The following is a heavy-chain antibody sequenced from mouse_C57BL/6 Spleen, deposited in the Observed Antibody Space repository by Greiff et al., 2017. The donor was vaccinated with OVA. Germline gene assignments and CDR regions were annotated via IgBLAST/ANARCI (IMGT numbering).Heavy chain of an antibody. CDR1: GYTFTDYY. Sequence: EVQLQQSGPELVKPGASVKISCKASGYTFTDYYMNWVKQSHGKSLEWIGDINPNNGGTSYNQKFKGKATLTVDKSSSTAYMELRSLTSEDSAVYYCARGRYSNLFDYWGQGTTLTVSS. CDR2: INPNNGGT. CDR3: ARGRYSNLFDY. J-gene: IGHJ2*01. D-gene: IGHD2-5*01. V-gene: IGHV1-26*01.